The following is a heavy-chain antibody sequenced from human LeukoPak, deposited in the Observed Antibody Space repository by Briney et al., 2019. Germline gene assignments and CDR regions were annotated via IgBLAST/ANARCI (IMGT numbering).Heavy chain of an antibody. CDR3: ARGNPTYDFWSGYYDRYYYGMDV. V-gene: IGHV1-2*02. CDR2: INPNSGGT. Sequence: ASVKVSCKASGYTFTGYYMHWVRQAPGQGLEWMGWINPNSGGTNYAQKFQGRVTMTRDTSISTAYMELSRLRSDDTAVYYCARGNPTYDFWSGYYDRYYYGMDVWGQGTTVTVSS. D-gene: IGHD3-3*01. J-gene: IGHJ6*02. CDR1: GYTFTGYY.